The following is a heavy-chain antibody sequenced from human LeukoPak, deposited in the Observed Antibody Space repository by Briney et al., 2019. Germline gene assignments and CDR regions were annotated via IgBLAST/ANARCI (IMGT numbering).Heavy chain of an antibody. V-gene: IGHV1-69*13. CDR2: IIPIFGTA. CDR3: ATELRYFDWFRNNWFDP. J-gene: IGHJ5*02. CDR1: GYTFTGYY. Sequence: ASVKVSCKASGYTFTGYYMHWVRQAPGQGLEWMGGIIPIFGTANYAQKFQGRVTITADESTSTAYMELSSLRSEDTAVYYCATELRYFDWFRNNWFDPWGQGTLVTVSS. D-gene: IGHD3-9*01.